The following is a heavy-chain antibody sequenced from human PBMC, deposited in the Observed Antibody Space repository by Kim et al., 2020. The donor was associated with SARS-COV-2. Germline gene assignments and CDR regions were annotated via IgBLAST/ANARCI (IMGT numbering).Heavy chain of an antibody. CDR2: VYHSGST. V-gene: IGHV4-39*01. CDR3: ARLPHDSSGYVDC. CDR1: GGSISNSFNY. D-gene: IGHD3-22*01. J-gene: IGHJ4*02. Sequence: SETLSLTCTVSGGSISNSFNYWGWIRQPPGKGREWIGSVYHSGSTYDSPSLKSLVTVSVDTSKNQFSLKLTSVTAADTAVYFCARLPHDSSGYVDCWGQGILVTVSS.